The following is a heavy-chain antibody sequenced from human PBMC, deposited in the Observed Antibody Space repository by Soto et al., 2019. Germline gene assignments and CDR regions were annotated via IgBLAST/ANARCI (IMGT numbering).Heavy chain of an antibody. CDR1: GGSFSDTY. Sequence: QVHLQQWGAGLLKPSETLSLTCAVYGGSFSDTYWNWFRQPPGKGLEWIGEINHNTNTIYNPSLTSRVTISADTSKNHFSLKSTSVTAADTAVYYGARGVRLFRGRFDPWGQGTLVTVSS. J-gene: IGHJ5*02. CDR2: INHNTNT. V-gene: IGHV4-34*01. D-gene: IGHD2-15*01. CDR3: ARGVRLFRGRFDP.